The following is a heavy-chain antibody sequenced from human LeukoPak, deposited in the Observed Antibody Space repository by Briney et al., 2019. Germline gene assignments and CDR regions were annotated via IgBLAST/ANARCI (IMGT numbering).Heavy chain of an antibody. V-gene: IGHV4-39*07. Sequence: PSETLSLTCTVSGGSISSSSYYWGWIRQPPGKGLEWIGSIYYSGSTNYNPSLKSRVTISVDTSKNQFSLKLSSVTAADTAVYYCARERRYQLWLHYYGMDVWGQGTTVTVSS. CDR2: IYYSGST. J-gene: IGHJ6*02. CDR1: GGSISSSSYY. D-gene: IGHD5-18*01. CDR3: ARERRYQLWLHYYGMDV.